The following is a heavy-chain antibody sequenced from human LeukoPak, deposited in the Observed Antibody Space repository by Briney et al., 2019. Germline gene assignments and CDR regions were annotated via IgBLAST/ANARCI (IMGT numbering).Heavy chain of an antibody. CDR2: IYSGGST. CDR3: ARARYYYDSSGYFSDPYYYYGMDV. D-gene: IGHD3-22*01. J-gene: IGHJ6*02. Sequence: GGSLRLSCAASGFTVSSNYMSWVRQAPGKGLEWVSVIYSGGSTYYADSVKGRFTISRDNAKNSLYLQMSSLRAEDTAVYYCARARYYYDSSGYFSDPYYYYGMDVWGQGTTVTVSS. CDR1: GFTVSSNY. V-gene: IGHV3-53*01.